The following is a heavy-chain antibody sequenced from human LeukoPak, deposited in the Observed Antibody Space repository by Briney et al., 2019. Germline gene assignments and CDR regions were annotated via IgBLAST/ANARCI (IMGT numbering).Heavy chain of an antibody. J-gene: IGHJ5*02. CDR2: INPSGGSA. CDR1: GYTFTSYY. V-gene: IGHV1-46*01. Sequence: GASVKVSCKASGYTFTSYYMHWVRQAPGQGLEWMGIINPSGGSASYAQKFQGRVTMTRDMSTSTVYMELSSLRSEDTAVYYCARDQLPITAAGRPSRFDPWGQGTLVTVSS. CDR3: ARDQLPITAAGRPSRFDP. D-gene: IGHD6-13*01.